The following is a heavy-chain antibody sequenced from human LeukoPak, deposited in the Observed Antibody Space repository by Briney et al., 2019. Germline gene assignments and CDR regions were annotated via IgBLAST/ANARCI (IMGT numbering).Heavy chain of an antibody. D-gene: IGHD6-19*01. CDR2: IYYSGST. J-gene: IGHJ4*02. V-gene: IGHV4-39*07. CDR1: GGSISSSSYY. Sequence: SETLPLTCTVSGGSISSSSYYWGWIRQPPGKGLEWIGSIYYSGSTYYNPSLKSRVTISVDTSKNQFSLKLSSVTAADTAVYYCARVNRRGTAVAARNYFDYWGQGTLVTVSS. CDR3: ARVNRRGTAVAARNYFDY.